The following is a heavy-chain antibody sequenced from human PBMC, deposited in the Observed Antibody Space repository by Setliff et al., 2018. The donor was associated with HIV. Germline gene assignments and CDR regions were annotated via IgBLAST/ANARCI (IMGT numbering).Heavy chain of an antibody. J-gene: IGHJ4*02. CDR3: ARRSGWSLDY. D-gene: IGHD6-19*01. V-gene: IGHV4-59*12. CDR1: GGSISAYY. CDR2: IYYSGGT. Sequence: SETLSLTCTVSGGSISAYYWSWIRQPPGKGLEWIGYIYYSGGTTYNPSLKSRLTISVDTSKNQFSLKLSSVTAADTAVYYCARRSGWSLDYWGQGTLVTVSS.